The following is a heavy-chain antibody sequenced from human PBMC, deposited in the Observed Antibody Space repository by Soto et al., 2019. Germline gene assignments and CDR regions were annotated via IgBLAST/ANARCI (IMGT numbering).Heavy chain of an antibody. Sequence: EVQLLVSGGGLVQPGGSLRLSCAASGFTFSNYAMSWVRQAPGKGLEWVSGVGGSGDSTYYADSVKGRFTISRDNSKDTLYLQMNSLRAEDTAVYYCAKSPLGYCSGGSCYPPHYFDYWGQGTLVTVSS. J-gene: IGHJ4*02. CDR1: GFTFSNYA. CDR2: VGGSGDST. CDR3: AKSPLGYCSGGSCYPPHYFDY. D-gene: IGHD2-15*01. V-gene: IGHV3-23*01.